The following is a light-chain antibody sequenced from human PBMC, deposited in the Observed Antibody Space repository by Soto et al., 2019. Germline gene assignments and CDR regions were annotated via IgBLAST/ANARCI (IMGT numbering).Light chain of an antibody. CDR1: ENVNGH. Sequence: IPMTQSPNTLSASVGDSVAVTCRASENVNGHLAWYQQKPGKAPKLLIYEASILESGVPSRFSGSGFGTEFTLTINCLLPEDFVTYYCQQYNNWPSFGQGTKV. J-gene: IGKJ1*01. CDR3: QQYNNWPS. CDR2: EAS. V-gene: IGKV1-5*03.